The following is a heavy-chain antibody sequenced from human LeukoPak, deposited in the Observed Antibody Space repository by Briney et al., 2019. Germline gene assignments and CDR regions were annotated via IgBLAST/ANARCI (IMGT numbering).Heavy chain of an antibody. D-gene: IGHD2-15*01. Sequence: GGSLRLSCAASGFTFSTYAMSWVRQIPGKGLEWVSAISGSDDGTYYADSVKGRFTISRDNSRNTLYLQMSTLRAEDTAVYFCAKSPVSSCRGSFCYPFDYWGQGNLVTVSS. V-gene: IGHV3-23*01. CDR1: GFTFSTYA. CDR2: ISGSDDGT. CDR3: AKSPVSSCRGSFCYPFDY. J-gene: IGHJ4*02.